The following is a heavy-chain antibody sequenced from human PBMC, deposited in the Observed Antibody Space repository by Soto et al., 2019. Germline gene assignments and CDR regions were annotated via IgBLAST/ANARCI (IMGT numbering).Heavy chain of an antibody. V-gene: IGHV4-30-4*01. CDR1: GGSISSGDYY. D-gene: IGHD3-22*01. J-gene: IGHJ6*02. CDR2: IYYSGST. CDR3: ARAYDSSGYYWANYGMDV. Sequence: PSETLSLTCTVSGGSISSGDYYWSWIRQPPGKGLEWIGYIYYSGSTYYNPSLKSRVTISVDTSKNQFSLKLSSVTAADTAVYYCARAYDSSGYYWANYGMDVWGQGTTVTVSS.